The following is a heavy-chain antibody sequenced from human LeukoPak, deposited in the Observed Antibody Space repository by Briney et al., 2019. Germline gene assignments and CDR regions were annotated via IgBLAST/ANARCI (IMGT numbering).Heavy chain of an antibody. Sequence: PGGSLRLSCAASGFTFSSYGMHWVRQALGKGLEWVAFIRYDGSNKYYADSVKGRFTISRDNSKNTLYLQMNSLRAEDTAVYYCARRPYGSGSYYDYWGQGTLVTVSS. CDR3: ARRPYGSGSYYDY. D-gene: IGHD3-10*01. CDR2: IRYDGSNK. J-gene: IGHJ4*02. CDR1: GFTFSSYG. V-gene: IGHV3-30*02.